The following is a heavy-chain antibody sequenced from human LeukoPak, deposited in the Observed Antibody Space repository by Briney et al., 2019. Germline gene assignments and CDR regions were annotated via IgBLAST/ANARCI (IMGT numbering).Heavy chain of an antibody. Sequence: GESLKISCKGSGYSFTSYWISWVRQMPGKGLEWMGRIDPSDSYTNYSPSFQGHVTISADKSIGTAYLQWSSLKASDTAMYYCARQYNWNDEYDYWGQGTLVTVSS. D-gene: IGHD1-1*01. J-gene: IGHJ4*02. V-gene: IGHV5-10-1*01. CDR1: GYSFTSYW. CDR3: ARQYNWNDEYDY. CDR2: IDPSDSYT.